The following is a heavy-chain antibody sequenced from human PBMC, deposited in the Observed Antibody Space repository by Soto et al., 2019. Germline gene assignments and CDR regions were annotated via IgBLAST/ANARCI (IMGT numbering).Heavy chain of an antibody. J-gene: IGHJ5*02. D-gene: IGHD2-21*01. V-gene: IGHV4-34*01. CDR3: ARRYCGGDCYWFDP. Sequence: SETLSLTCAVYGGSFSGYYWSWIRQPPGKGLEWIGEINHSGSTNYSPSLKSRVTISVDTSKNQFSLKLSSVTAADTAVYYCARRYCGGDCYWFDPWGQGTLVTVSS. CDR2: INHSGST. CDR1: GGSFSGYY.